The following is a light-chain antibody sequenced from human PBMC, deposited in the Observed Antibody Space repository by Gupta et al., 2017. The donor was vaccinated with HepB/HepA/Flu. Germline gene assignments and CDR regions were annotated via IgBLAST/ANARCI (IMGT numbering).Light chain of an antibody. J-gene: IGLJ2*01. Sequence: HSALPQPPSASGSPGQSVPISCTGTSSDVGAYNYVTWYQQHPGKAPKLMIYEVNKRPSGVPDRFSGSKSGNTASLTVSGLQAEDEADYYCSSYAGSNNLVFGGGTKLTVL. CDR3: SSYAGSNNLV. CDR1: SSDVGAYNY. V-gene: IGLV2-8*01. CDR2: EVN.